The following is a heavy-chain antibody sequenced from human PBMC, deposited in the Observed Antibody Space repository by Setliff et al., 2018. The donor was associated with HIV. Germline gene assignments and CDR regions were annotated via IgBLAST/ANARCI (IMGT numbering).Heavy chain of an antibody. CDR3: ARRAGNWGPNWFDP. J-gene: IGHJ5*02. V-gene: IGHV4-38-2*01. Sequence: SETLSLTCDFSGSSITTTYFWAWIRLPPGKGLEWVGSHYHDGTSFYNPSLKSRVTVSLDTSKNQFSLKLQSVTAADTAVYYCARRAGNWGPNWFDPWGRGTQVTVSS. CDR2: HYHDGTS. D-gene: IGHD3-10*01. CDR1: GSSITTTYF.